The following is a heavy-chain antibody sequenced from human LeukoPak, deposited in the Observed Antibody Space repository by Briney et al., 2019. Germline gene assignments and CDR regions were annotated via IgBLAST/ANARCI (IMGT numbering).Heavy chain of an antibody. D-gene: IGHD3-22*01. V-gene: IGHV4-61*02. CDR3: ARDRVRTVVSPYYYYYMDV. Sequence: SQTLSLTCTVSGGSISSGSYYWSWIRQPAGKGLEWIGRIYTSGSTNYNPSLKSRVTISVDTSKNQFSLKLSSVTAADTAVYYCARDRVRTVVSPYYYYYMDVWGKGTTVTISS. CDR2: IYTSGST. CDR1: GGSISSGSYY. J-gene: IGHJ6*03.